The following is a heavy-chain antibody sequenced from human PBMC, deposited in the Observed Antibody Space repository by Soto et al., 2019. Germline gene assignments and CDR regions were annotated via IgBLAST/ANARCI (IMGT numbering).Heavy chain of an antibody. CDR1: GFIFTNYA. D-gene: IGHD5-12*01. J-gene: IGHJ3*01. Sequence: PGGSLRLSCAASGFIFTNYAMNWVRQAPGKGLEWVSVIGGRGNSAYYADSVQGRFTISRDNSKNTLSLQMSSLTADDTAIYYCVREGRGSFDFCGRGTMVTV. CDR2: IGGRGNSA. CDR3: VREGRGSFDF. V-gene: IGHV3-23*01.